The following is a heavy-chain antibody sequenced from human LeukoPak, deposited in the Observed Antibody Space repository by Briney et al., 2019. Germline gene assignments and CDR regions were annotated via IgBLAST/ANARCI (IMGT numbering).Heavy chain of an antibody. CDR3: ARSRGGSYHY. Sequence: GGSLRLSCAASGFTFSNDWMHWVRQAPGKGLVWVSRINTDGSTTTYVDSVKGRFTISRDNAKNTLYLQMNSLRVEDTAVYYCARSRGGSYHYWGQGTLVTVSS. CDR1: GFTFSNDW. V-gene: IGHV3-74*01. J-gene: IGHJ4*02. CDR2: INTDGSTT. D-gene: IGHD3-16*02.